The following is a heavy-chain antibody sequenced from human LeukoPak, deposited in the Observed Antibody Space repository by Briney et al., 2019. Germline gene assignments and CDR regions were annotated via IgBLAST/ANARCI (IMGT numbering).Heavy chain of an antibody. CDR1: GFTFSSYE. D-gene: IGHD3-10*01. CDR2: ISSSGSTI. J-gene: IGHJ6*03. CDR3: ARDRWDYYGPGSLTYYYYMDV. V-gene: IGHV3-48*03. Sequence: GGSLRLSCAASGFTFSSYEMNWVRQAPGKGLEWVSYISSSGSTINYADSVKGRFIISRDNAKNSLYLQMNSLRAEDTAVYYCARDRWDYYGPGSLTYYYYMDVWGKGTTVTISS.